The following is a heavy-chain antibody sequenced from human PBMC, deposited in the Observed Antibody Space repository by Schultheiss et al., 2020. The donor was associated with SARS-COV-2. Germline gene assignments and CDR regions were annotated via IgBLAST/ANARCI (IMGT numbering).Heavy chain of an antibody. CDR1: GFSLSTSGVG. CDR3: AHTLVVVTGDAFDI. J-gene: IGHJ3*02. CDR2: IYWDDDK. Sequence: SGPTLVKPTQTLTLTCTFSGFSLSTSGVGVGWIRQPPGKALEWLALIYWDDDKRYSPSLKSRLTITKDTSKNQVVLTMTNMDPEDTATYYCAHTLVVVTGDAFDIWGQGTMVTVSS. D-gene: IGHD2-21*02. V-gene: IGHV2-5*02.